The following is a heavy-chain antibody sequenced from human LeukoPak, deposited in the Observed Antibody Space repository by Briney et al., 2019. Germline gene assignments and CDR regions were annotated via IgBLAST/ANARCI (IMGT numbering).Heavy chain of an antibody. J-gene: IGHJ4*02. CDR3: ARSPLDGDYSHYFDY. CDR1: GGSISSYY. D-gene: IGHD4-17*01. Sequence: SETLSLTCTVSGGSISSYYWSWLRQPPGKGLEWIGYIYYSGSTNYNPSLKSRVTISVDTSKNAFSLKLSSVTAADTAVYYCARSPLDGDYSHYFDYWGQGTLVTVSS. V-gene: IGHV4-59*01. CDR2: IYYSGST.